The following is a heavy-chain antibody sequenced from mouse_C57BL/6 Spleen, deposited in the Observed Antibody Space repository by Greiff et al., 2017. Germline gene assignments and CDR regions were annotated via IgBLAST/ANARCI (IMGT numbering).Heavy chain of an antibody. CDR1: GYAFTNYL. CDR3: ASGLGLGDFDY. Sequence: QVQLQQSGAELVRPGTSVKVSCKASGYAFTNYLIEWVKQRPGQGLEWIGVINPGSGGTNYNEKFKGKATLTADKSSSTAYMQLSSLTSEDSAVYFCASGLGLGDFDYWGQGTTRTVSS. J-gene: IGHJ2*01. CDR2: INPGSGGT. V-gene: IGHV1-54*01. D-gene: IGHD4-1*01.